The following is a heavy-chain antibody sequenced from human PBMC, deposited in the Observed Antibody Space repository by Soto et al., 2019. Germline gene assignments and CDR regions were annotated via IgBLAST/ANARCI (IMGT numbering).Heavy chain of an antibody. J-gene: IGHJ4*02. V-gene: IGHV1-8*01. D-gene: IGHD2-15*01. CDR2: MNPNSGNT. CDR3: ARDLGYCSGGSCARDY. CDR1: GYTFTSYD. Sequence: ASVKVSCKASGYTFTSYDINWVRQATGQGLEWMGWMNPNSGNTGYAQKFQGRVTMTRNTSISTAYMELSSLRSEDTAVYYCARDLGYCSGGSCARDYWGRGTLVTVSS.